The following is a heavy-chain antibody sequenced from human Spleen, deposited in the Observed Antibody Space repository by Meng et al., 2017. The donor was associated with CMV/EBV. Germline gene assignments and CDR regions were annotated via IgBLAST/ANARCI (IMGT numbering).Heavy chain of an antibody. CDR1: GVTLSSYS. V-gene: IGHV3-21*01. Sequence: GGSLRLSCAASGVTLSSYSMNWVRQAPGKGLEWVSSISSSSSYIYYADSVKGRFTISRDNAKHSLYLQMNSLRAEDTAVYYCARDLGMTVAGYYYYGMDVWGQGTTVTVSS. CDR3: ARDLGMTVAGYYYYGMDV. J-gene: IGHJ6*02. D-gene: IGHD2-21*02. CDR2: ISSSSSYI.